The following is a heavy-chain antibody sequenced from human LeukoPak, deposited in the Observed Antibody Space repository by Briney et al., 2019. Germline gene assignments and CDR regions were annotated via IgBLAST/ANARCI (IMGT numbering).Heavy chain of an antibody. Sequence: GGSLRLSCVASVFTFSSYEMNWVRQAPGKGLEWVSYISGSSSTIYYADSVKARFTISRDNAKNSLYLQMKSLRAEGTAVYYCARDHPGYSSRLGSEYWGQGTLVTVSS. V-gene: IGHV3-48*03. D-gene: IGHD5-18*01. CDR2: ISGSSSTI. CDR1: VFTFSSYE. J-gene: IGHJ4*02. CDR3: ARDHPGYSSRLGSEY.